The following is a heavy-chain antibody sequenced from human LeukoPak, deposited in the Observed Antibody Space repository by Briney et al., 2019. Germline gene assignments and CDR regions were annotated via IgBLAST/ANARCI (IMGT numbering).Heavy chain of an antibody. D-gene: IGHD6-19*01. CDR1: GFTFSSYA. CDR2: ISYDGSNK. J-gene: IGHJ4*02. Sequence: PGGSLRLSCAASGFTFSSYAMHWVRQAPGKGLEWVAVISYDGSNKYYADSVKGRFTISRDNSKNTLYPQMNSLRAEDTAVYYCARAPTYSSGWYFDYWGQGTLVTVSS. V-gene: IGHV3-30-3*01. CDR3: ARAPTYSSGWYFDY.